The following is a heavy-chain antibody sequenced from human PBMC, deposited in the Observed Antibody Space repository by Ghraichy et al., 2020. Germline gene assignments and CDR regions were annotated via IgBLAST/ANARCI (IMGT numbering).Heavy chain of an antibody. J-gene: IGHJ4*02. V-gene: IGHV4-39*01. CDR2: IYYSGST. CDR3: ARKLGYYDFWSGYFRPTSYYFDY. Sequence: SETLSLTCTVSGGSISSSSYYWGWIRQPPGKGLEWIGSIYYSGSTYYNPSLKSRVTISVDTSKNQFSLKLSSVTAADTAVYYCARKLGYYDFWSGYFRPTSYYFDYWGQGTLVTVSS. CDR1: GGSISSSSYY. D-gene: IGHD3-3*01.